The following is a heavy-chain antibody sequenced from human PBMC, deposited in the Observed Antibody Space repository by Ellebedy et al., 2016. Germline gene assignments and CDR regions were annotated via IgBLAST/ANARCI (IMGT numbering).Heavy chain of an antibody. CDR3: ARANCSSTSCPFDI. CDR2: IIPILGIA. V-gene: IGHV1-69*04. CDR1: GGTFSSYA. D-gene: IGHD2-2*01. Sequence: SVKVSCXASGGTFSSYAISWVRQAPGQGLEWMGRIIPILGIANYAQKFQGRVTITADKSTSTAYMELSSLRSEDTAVYYCARANCSSTSCPFDIWGQGTMVTVSS. J-gene: IGHJ3*02.